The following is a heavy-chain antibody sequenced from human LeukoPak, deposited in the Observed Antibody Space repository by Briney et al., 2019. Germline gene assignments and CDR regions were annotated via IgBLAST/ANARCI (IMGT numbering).Heavy chain of an antibody. J-gene: IGHJ2*01. Sequence: ASVKVSCKASGYTFTSYGISWVRQAPGQGLEWMGWISAYNGNTNYAQKLQGRVTMTTDTSTSTAYMELRSLRSDDTAVYYCARGYDGSGYYYRNWYFDLWGRGTLVTVSS. D-gene: IGHD3-22*01. V-gene: IGHV1-18*01. CDR1: GYTFTSYG. CDR2: ISAYNGNT. CDR3: ARGYDGSGYYYRNWYFDL.